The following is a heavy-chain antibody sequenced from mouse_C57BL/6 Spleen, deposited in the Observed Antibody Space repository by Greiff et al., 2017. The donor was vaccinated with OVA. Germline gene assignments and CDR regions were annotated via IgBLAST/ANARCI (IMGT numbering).Heavy chain of an antibody. CDR1: GYTFTSYW. V-gene: IGHV1-55*01. J-gene: IGHJ4*01. Sequence: QVQLKQPGAELVKPGASVKMSCKASGYTFTSYWITWVKQRPGQGLEWIGDIYPGSGSTNYNEKFKSKATLTVDTSSSTAYMQLSSLTSEDSAVYYCARMSTVVAKDYAMDYWGQGTSVTVSS. D-gene: IGHD1-1*01. CDR2: IYPGSGST. CDR3: ARMSTVVAKDYAMDY.